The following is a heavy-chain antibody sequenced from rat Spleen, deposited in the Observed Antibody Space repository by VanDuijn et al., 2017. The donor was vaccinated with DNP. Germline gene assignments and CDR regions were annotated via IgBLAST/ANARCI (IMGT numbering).Heavy chain of an antibody. J-gene: IGHJ2*01. CDR1: GFTFNNYW. D-gene: IGHD1-12*02. CDR2: IPSRGGNT. V-gene: IGHV5-31*01. CDR3: ATHPLNYYDGSYYYFDY. Sequence: EVQLVESGGDLVQPGRSLKLSCVASGFTFNNYWMAWIRQVPGKGLEWVASIPSRGGNTYYPDSVKGRFTISRDNTENTVYLQMNSLRSEDTATYYCATHPLNYYDGSYYYFDYWGQGVMVTVSS.